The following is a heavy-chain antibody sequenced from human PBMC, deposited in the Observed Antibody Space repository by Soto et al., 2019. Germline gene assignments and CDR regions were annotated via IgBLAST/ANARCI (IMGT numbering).Heavy chain of an antibody. CDR2: IKSKTDGGTT. CDR1: GFTFSNAW. Sequence: GGSLRLSCAASGFTFSNAWMNWVRQAPGKGLEWVGRIKSKTDGGTTDCAAPVKGRFTISRDDSKNTLYLQMNSLKTEDTAVYYCTTGRYCSSTSCYGDYYYGMDVWGQGTTVTVSS. J-gene: IGHJ6*02. V-gene: IGHV3-15*07. D-gene: IGHD2-2*01. CDR3: TTGRYCSSTSCYGDYYYGMDV.